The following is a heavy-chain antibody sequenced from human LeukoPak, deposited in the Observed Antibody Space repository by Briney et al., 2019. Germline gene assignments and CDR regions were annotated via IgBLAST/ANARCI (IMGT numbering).Heavy chain of an antibody. V-gene: IGHV3-7*01. CDR1: GFTFSSYW. Sequence: PGGSLRLSCAASGFTFSSYWMSWVRQAPGKGLECVANIKKDGSEKYYVDSVKGRFTISRDNAKTSLYLQMNSLRAEDTAVYYCAKQPDYYYYMDVWGKGTTVTVSS. CDR2: IKKDGSEK. J-gene: IGHJ6*03. CDR3: AKQPDYYYYMDV. D-gene: IGHD5-18*01.